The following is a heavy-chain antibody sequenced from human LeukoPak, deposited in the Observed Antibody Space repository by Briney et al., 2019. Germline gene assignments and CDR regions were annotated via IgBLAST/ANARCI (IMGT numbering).Heavy chain of an antibody. CDR1: GFTFSSYA. Sequence: GGSLRLSCAASGFTFSSYAMHWVRQAPGKGLEWVAVISYDGSNKYYADSVKGRFTISRDNSKNTLYLQMNSLRAEDTAVYYCARELEYRGMDVWGQGTTVTVSS. V-gene: IGHV3-30-3*01. D-gene: IGHD2-2*01. CDR3: ARELEYRGMDV. J-gene: IGHJ6*02. CDR2: ISYDGSNK.